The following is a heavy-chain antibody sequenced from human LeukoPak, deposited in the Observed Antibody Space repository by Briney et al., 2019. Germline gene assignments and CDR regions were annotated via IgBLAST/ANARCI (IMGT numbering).Heavy chain of an antibody. J-gene: IGHJ3*02. CDR2: IFHTGST. D-gene: IGHD4-17*01. Sequence: SETLSLTCNVSGYSISSGYFWGWIRQPPGKGLEWIGCIFHTGSTYYNPSLKSRVTISVDTSKNQFSLKLSSVTAADTAVYYCARDVYGDYVLRLRAFDIWGQGTMVTVSS. V-gene: IGHV4-38-2*02. CDR3: ARDVYGDYVLRLRAFDI. CDR1: GYSISSGYF.